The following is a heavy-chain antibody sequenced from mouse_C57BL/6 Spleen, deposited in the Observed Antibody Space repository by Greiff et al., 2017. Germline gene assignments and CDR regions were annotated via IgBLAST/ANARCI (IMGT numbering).Heavy chain of an antibody. D-gene: IGHD1-1*01. V-gene: IGHV1-42*01. Sequence: VQLQQSGPELVKPGASVKISCKASGYSFTGYYMNWVKQSPEKSLEWIGEINPSTGGTTYNQKFKAKATLTVDKSSSTAYMQLKSLTSEYSAVYYCARYGSSYFDYWGQGTTLTVSS. CDR1: GYSFTGYY. CDR3: ARYGSSYFDY. CDR2: INPSTGGT. J-gene: IGHJ2*01.